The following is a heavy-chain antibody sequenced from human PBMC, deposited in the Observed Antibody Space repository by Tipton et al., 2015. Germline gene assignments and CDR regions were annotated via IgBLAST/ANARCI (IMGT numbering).Heavy chain of an antibody. J-gene: IGHJ4*02. CDR1: GDSVSSGGDY. CDR2: MYYSGMT. Sequence: TLSLTCNVSGDSVSSGGDYWRWGRQSPGKGLEWIGYMYYSGMTNYNPSLKSRVTISVDTSKNQFSLKLTSVTAADTAVYYCARAVAGDFDYWGQGTLVTVS. V-gene: IGHV4-61*08. CDR3: ARAVAGDFDY. D-gene: IGHD1-1*01.